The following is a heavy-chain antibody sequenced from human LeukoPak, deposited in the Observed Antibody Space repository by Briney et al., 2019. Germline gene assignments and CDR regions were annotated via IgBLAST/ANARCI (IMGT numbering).Heavy chain of an antibody. V-gene: IGHV4-59*08. D-gene: IGHD6-13*01. CDR2: IYNTGSP. Sequence: SETLSLTCSVSGGSISTYYWTWIRQPPGKRLEWIGYIYNTGSPSYNPSLKSRVTISVATSKNQFSLKLSSVAAADTAVYYCARHLTSDSSSWGYYYGMDVWGQGTTVTVSS. J-gene: IGHJ6*02. CDR3: ARHLTSDSSSWGYYYGMDV. CDR1: GGSISTYY.